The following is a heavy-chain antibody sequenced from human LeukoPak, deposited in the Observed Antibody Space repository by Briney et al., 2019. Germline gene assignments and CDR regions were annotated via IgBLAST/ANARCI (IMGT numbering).Heavy chain of an antibody. Sequence: SETLSLTCTVSGGSISSYYWSWIRQPPGKGLEWIGYIYYSGSTNYNPSLTSRVTISVDTSKNQFSLKLSSVTAADTAVYYCARDRASGWLDYWGQGTLVTVSS. CDR2: IYYSGST. V-gene: IGHV4-59*01. J-gene: IGHJ4*02. D-gene: IGHD6-19*01. CDR3: ARDRASGWLDY. CDR1: GGSISSYY.